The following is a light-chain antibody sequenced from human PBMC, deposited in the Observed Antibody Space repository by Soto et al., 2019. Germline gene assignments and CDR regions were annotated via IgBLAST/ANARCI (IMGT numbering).Light chain of an antibody. CDR2: DVT. V-gene: IGLV2-14*03. CDR1: SSDVGRYNY. J-gene: IGLJ2*01. Sequence: QSALTQPASVSGSPGQSITISCTGTSSDVGRYNYVSWYQQHPGKAPKLMICDVTNRPSGVSNRFSGSRSGNTASLTISGLQAEDEADYYCSSYTTGSTVVFGGGTKLTVL. CDR3: SSYTTGSTVV.